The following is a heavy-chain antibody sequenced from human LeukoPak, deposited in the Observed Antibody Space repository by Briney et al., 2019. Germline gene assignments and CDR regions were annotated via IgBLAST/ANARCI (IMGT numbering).Heavy chain of an antibody. CDR1: GFTVSSNY. Sequence: GRSLRLSCAASGFTVSSNYISWVRQAPGKGLEWVSLIYTSGSTYYADSVKGRFTISRDNSKNTLYLQMNSLRAEDTAVYYCARVATSGSYKFDNWGQGTLVTVSS. J-gene: IGHJ4*02. V-gene: IGHV3-53*01. CDR2: IYTSGST. CDR3: ARVATSGSYKFDN. D-gene: IGHD3-10*01.